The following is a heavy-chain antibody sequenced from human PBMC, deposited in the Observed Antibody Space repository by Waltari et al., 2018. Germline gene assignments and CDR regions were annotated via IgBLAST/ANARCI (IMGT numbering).Heavy chain of an antibody. CDR2: IYPGDSDT. J-gene: IGHJ3*02. V-gene: IGHV5-51*01. Sequence: EVQLVQSGAEVKKPGESLKISCKGSGYSFTSYWLGWVRQMPGKGLEWMGIIYPGDSDTRYSPSFQGQVTISADKSISTAYLQWSSLKASDTAMYYCARHTHDNSYGPLGDAFDIWGQGTMVTVSS. D-gene: IGHD5-18*01. CDR3: ARHTHDNSYGPLGDAFDI. CDR1: GYSFTSYW.